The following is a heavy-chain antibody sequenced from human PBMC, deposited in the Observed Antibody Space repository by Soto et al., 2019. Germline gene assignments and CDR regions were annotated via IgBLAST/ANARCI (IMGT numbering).Heavy chain of an antibody. Sequence: PSETLSLTCTVSGGSISSYYWSWIRQPAGKGLEWIGRIYTSGGTNYNPSLKSRVTMSVDTSKNQFSLKLSSVTAADTAVYYCASLGDSSGYILGCWGQGTLVTVSS. V-gene: IGHV4-4*07. CDR1: GGSISSYY. J-gene: IGHJ4*02. CDR2: IYTSGGT. D-gene: IGHD3-22*01. CDR3: ASLGDSSGYILGC.